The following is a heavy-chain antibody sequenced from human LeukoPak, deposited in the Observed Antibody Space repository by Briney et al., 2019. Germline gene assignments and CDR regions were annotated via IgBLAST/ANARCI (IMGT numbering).Heavy chain of an antibody. CDR3: AGVGFNGGWFDP. D-gene: IGHD1-26*01. V-gene: IGHV4-61*02. CDR2: IYTSGST. CDR1: GGSLSSGGYY. J-gene: IGHJ5*02. Sequence: SETLSLTCTVSGGSLSSGGYYWSWIRQPAGKGLEWIGRIYTSGSTNYNPSLKSRVTMSVDTSKNQFSLKLSSVTAADTAVYYCAGVGFNGGWFDPWGQGTLVTVSS.